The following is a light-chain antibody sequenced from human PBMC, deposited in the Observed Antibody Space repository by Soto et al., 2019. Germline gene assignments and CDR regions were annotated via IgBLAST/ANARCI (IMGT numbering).Light chain of an antibody. CDR1: HYIYSN. J-gene: IGKJ1*01. Sequence: EIVMTQSPATLSVSPGERATLSCTASHYIYSNVAWFQQRPGQAPRLLIYRASTRATGTPARFSGSGSGTEFPLTIPSLQSEDFAFYYCQQYHNLWTFGQGTEVEIK. V-gene: IGKV3-15*01. CDR3: QQYHNLWT. CDR2: RAS.